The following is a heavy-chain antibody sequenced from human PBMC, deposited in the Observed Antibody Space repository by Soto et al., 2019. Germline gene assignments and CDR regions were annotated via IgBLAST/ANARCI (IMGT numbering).Heavy chain of an antibody. CDR2: IYYSGST. CDR1: GGSISSGGYY. Sequence: SETLSLTCTVSGGSISSGGYYWSWIRQHPGKGLEWIGYIYYSGSTYYNPSLKSRVTISVDTSKNQFSLKLSSVTAADTAVYYCAGVSAESYYSDYWGPGNLVTVSS. CDR3: AGVSAESYYSDY. J-gene: IGHJ4*02. V-gene: IGHV4-31*03. D-gene: IGHD6-13*01.